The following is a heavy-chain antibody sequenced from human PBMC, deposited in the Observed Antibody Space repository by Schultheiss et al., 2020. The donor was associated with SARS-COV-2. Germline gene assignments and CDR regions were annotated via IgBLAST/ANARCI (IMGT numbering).Heavy chain of an antibody. V-gene: IGHV4-38-2*01. J-gene: IGHJ6*02. CDR1: GYSISSGYY. D-gene: IGHD2-2*02. Sequence: SETLSLTCAVSGYSISSGYYWGWIRQPPGKGLEWIGYIYNSGTTNYNPSLKSRVTMSVDTSNNQVSLRMNSVTAADTAVYYCVLGPAAIPYSYAMAVWGQGTTVTVSS. CDR3: VLGPAAIPYSYAMAV. CDR2: IYNSGTT.